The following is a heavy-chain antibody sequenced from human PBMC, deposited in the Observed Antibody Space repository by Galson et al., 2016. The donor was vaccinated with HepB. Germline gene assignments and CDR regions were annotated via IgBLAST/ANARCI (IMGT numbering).Heavy chain of an antibody. J-gene: IGHJ4*02. D-gene: IGHD2-15*01. Sequence: SLRLSCAASGFTFRSYAMHWVRQAPGKGLEWMAVISYDGRKKYYADSVKGRFTIPRDNSKNTLYLLMKSLRSEDTAVYYCASFPIAATPIDFWGQGTLVTVSS. V-gene: IGHV3-30*04. CDR1: GFTFRSYA. CDR3: ASFPIAATPIDF. CDR2: ISYDGRKK.